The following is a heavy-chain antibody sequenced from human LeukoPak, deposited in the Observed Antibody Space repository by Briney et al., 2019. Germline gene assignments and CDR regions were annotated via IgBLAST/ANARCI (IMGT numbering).Heavy chain of an antibody. CDR2: ISGSGGST. D-gene: IGHD3-22*01. J-gene: IGHJ6*02. Sequence: PGGSLRLSCAASGFTFSSYAMSWVHQAPGKGLEWVSAISGSGGSTYYADSVKGRFTISRDNSKNTLYLQMNSLRAEDTAVYYCAKSTYYYDSSGYFWDPYYYYGMDVWGQGTTVTVSS. CDR3: AKSTYYYDSSGYFWDPYYYYGMDV. CDR1: GFTFSSYA. V-gene: IGHV3-23*01.